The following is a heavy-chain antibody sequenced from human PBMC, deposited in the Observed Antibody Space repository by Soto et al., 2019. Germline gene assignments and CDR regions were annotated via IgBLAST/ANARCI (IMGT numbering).Heavy chain of an antibody. J-gene: IGHJ6*02. D-gene: IGHD3-3*02. Sequence: PSETLSLTCAVYGGSFSAYHWSWIRQSPGKGLEWIGEIIHSGSTNYNPSLKSRVTISVDTSRNQFSLKVSPVSAADTAVYYCARTERRSYYHYGMDVWGQGTTVTVSS. CDR1: GGSFSAYH. CDR3: ARTERRSYYHYGMDV. CDR2: IIHSGST. V-gene: IGHV4-34*12.